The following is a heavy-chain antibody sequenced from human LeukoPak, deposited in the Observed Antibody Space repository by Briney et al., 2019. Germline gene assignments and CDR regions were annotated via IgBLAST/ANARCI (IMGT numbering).Heavy chain of an antibody. J-gene: IGHJ4*02. CDR2: ISSSSSYI. D-gene: IGHD2-21*02. CDR3: ARDGEVVVTAFYFDY. Sequence: PGGSLRLSCAASGFTFSSYSMNWVRQAPGTGLEWVSSISSSSSYIYYADSVKGRFTISRDNAKNSLYLQMNSLRAEDTAVYYCARDGEVVVTAFYFDYWGQGTLVTVSS. CDR1: GFTFSSYS. V-gene: IGHV3-21*01.